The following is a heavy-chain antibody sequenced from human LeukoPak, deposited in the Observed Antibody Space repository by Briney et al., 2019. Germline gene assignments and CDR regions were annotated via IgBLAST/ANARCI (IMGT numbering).Heavy chain of an antibody. CDR3: ARVPITDDAFDI. CDR2: IYYSGST. D-gene: IGHD5-24*01. J-gene: IGHJ3*02. V-gene: IGHV4-31*03. Sequence: SETLSLTCTVSGGSISSGGYYWSWIRQHPGTGLEWIGYIYYSGSTYYNPSLKSRVTISVDTSKNQFSLKLSSVTAADTAVYYCARVPITDDAFDIWGQGTMVTVSS. CDR1: GGSISSGGYY.